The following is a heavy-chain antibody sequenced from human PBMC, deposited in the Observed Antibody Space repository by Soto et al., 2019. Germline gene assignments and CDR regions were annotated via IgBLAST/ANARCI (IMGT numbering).Heavy chain of an antibody. CDR1: GFRFGDSY. Sequence: QVHLVESGGGLVKPGGSLRLSCAASGFRFGDSYMSWIRQAPGKGLEWVSYISGGSSDTNYADSAEGRFTTSRDNAKGLMFLQMNSLRADDTAVYYCAKTIVAASGYYFDHWGQGNMVTVSS. CDR3: AKTIVAASGYYFDH. J-gene: IGHJ4*02. D-gene: IGHD2-21*01. V-gene: IGHV3-11*06. CDR2: ISGGSSDT.